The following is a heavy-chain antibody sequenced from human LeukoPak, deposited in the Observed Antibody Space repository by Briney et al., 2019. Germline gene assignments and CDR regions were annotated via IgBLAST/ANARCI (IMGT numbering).Heavy chain of an antibody. Sequence: SQTLSLTCSISTYSSSSNSAAWHSIRQSPSRGLEWLASTCYRSYGYNDYAVSVKSRRAINPYTCKNQFALQMNSVTPEDLAVYYCARDRGGRRGVVNDDYYYGMDVWGQGTTVTVS. V-gene: IGHV6-1*01. D-gene: IGHD3-10*01. J-gene: IGHJ6*02. CDR1: TYSSSSNSAA. CDR3: ARDRGGRRGVVNDDYYYGMDV. CDR2: TCYRSYGYN.